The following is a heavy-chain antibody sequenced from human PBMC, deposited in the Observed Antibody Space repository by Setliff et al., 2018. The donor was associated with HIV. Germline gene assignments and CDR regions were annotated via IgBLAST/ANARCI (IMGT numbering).Heavy chain of an antibody. J-gene: IGHJ3*01. V-gene: IGHV1-2*02. CDR1: GYRFTGYY. CDR3: ARVCPDPICIRDTYDF. Sequence: ASVKVSCKASGYRFTGYYLHWVRQAPGQGLEWMGWLNPNSDGTNYAQMFQGRVTMTRDTSISTAYMELTSLTSDDTAVYYCARVCPDPICIRDTYDFWGLGTMVTVSS. D-gene: IGHD2-2*01. CDR2: LNPNSDGT.